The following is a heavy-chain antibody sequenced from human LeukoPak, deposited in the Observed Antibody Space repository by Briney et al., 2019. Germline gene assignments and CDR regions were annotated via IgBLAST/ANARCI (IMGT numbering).Heavy chain of an antibody. J-gene: IGHJ3*02. D-gene: IGHD4-17*01. CDR2: ISSSGSTI. CDR3: ARSAYGVYALSVAFDI. V-gene: IGHV3-48*03. CDR1: GFTFSSYE. Sequence: GGSLRLSCAASGFTFSSYEMNWVRQAPGKGLEWVSYISSSGSTIYYADSVKGRFTISRDNAKNSLYLQMNSLRAEDTAVYYCARSAYGVYALSVAFDIWGQGTMVTVS.